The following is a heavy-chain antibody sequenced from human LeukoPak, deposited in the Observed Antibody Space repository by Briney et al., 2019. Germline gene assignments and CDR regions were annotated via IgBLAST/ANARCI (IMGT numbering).Heavy chain of an antibody. J-gene: IGHJ4*02. D-gene: IGHD5-24*01. CDR3: ATPLRATITSRFDY. CDR1: GFTFSNYA. V-gene: IGHV3-23*01. CDR2: ISGSGGST. Sequence: GGSLRLSCAASGFTFSNYAMSWVRQSPGRGLGWVSAISGSGGSTYYADSVKGRFTISRDNSKNTLYLQMNSLRAEDTAVYYCATPLRATITSRFDYWGQGTLVTVSS.